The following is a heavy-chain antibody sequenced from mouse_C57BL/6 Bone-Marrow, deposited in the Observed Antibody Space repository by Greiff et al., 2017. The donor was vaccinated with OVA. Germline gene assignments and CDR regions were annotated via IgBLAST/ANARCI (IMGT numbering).Heavy chain of an antibody. CDR1: GFTFSDYG. J-gene: IGHJ1*03. CDR2: ISSGGSTI. Sequence: EVQGVESGGGLVKPGGSLKLSCAASGFTFSDYGMHWVRQAPEKGLEWVAYISSGGSTIYYADTVKGRFTISRDNAKNTLFLQMTSLRSEDTAMYYCARPLYYGSSYYWYFDVWGTGTTVTVSS. D-gene: IGHD1-1*01. V-gene: IGHV5-17*01. CDR3: ARPLYYGSSYYWYFDV.